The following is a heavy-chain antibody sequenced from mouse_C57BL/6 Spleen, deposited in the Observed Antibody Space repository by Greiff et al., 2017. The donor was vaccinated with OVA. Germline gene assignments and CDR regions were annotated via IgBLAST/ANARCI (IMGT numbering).Heavy chain of an antibody. CDR1: GYTFTSYW. D-gene: IGHD2-5*01. Sequence: QVHVKQPGTELVKPGASVKLSCKASGYTFTSYWMHWVKQRPGQGLEWIGNINPSNGGTNYNEKFKSKATLTVDKSSSTAYMQLSSLTSEDSAVYYCARRRNSNYDWFAYWGQGTLVTVSA. V-gene: IGHV1-53*01. CDR3: ARRRNSNYDWFAY. CDR2: INPSNGGT. J-gene: IGHJ3*01.